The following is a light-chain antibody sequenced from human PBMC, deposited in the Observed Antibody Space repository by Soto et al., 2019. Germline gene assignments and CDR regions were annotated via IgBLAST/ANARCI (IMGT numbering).Light chain of an antibody. CDR3: QHFNSYPWT. Sequence: DIQMTQSPSSLSASVGDRVTITCRTSQTISDYLNWYQHKPGKAPKLLISAASSLQSGVPSRFSGSGSGTDFTLTISSLQPDDFATYYCQHFNSYPWTFGQGTKVDIK. V-gene: IGKV1-39*01. CDR2: AAS. CDR1: QTISDY. J-gene: IGKJ1*01.